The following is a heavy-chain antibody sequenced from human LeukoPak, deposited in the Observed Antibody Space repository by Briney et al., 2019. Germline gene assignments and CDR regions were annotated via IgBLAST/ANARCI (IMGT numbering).Heavy chain of an antibody. CDR2: ISYDGSNK. CDR3: AKELVGSGYAD. V-gene: IGHV3-30*18. CDR1: GFTFSSYG. Sequence: GGSLRLSCAASGFTFSSYGMHWVRRAPGTGLEWVAVISYDGSNKYYADSVKGRFTISRDNSKNTVYLQMNSLRAEDTAVYYCAKELVGSGYADWGQGTLVTVSS. D-gene: IGHD5-12*01. J-gene: IGHJ4*02.